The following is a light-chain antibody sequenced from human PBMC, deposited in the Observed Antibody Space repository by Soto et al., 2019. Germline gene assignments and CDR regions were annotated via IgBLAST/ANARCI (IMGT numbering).Light chain of an antibody. CDR1: QSISNW. CDR3: QQYNTYPLT. V-gene: IGKV1-5*03. CDR2: KAS. Sequence: DFQMTQSPSTLSASVGDRVTITCRASQSISNWLDWYQQKPGKAPNLLIYKASSLESGVPSRFSGSGSGTEFTLTISSLQTDDFATYYCQQYNTYPLTFGGGTKVEIK. J-gene: IGKJ4*01.